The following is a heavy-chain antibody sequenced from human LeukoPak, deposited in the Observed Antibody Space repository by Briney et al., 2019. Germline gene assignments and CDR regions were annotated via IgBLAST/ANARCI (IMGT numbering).Heavy chain of an antibody. Sequence: SETLSLTCAVYGGSFSGYYWSWIRQPPGKGLEWIGEINHSGSTDYNPSLKSRVTISVDTSKNQFSLKLSSVTAADTAVYYCARVLRAASWRSYDYWGQGSLVTVSS. CDR3: ARVLRAASWRSYDY. J-gene: IGHJ4*02. CDR1: GGSFSGYY. V-gene: IGHV4-34*01. D-gene: IGHD5-18*01. CDR2: INHSGST.